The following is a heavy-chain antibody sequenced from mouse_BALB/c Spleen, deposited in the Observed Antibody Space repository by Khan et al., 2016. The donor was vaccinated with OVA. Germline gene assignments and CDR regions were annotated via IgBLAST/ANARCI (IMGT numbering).Heavy chain of an antibody. D-gene: IGHD1-1*01. V-gene: IGHV1-77*01. CDR2: IYPGSGST. CDR1: GYTFADYV. J-gene: IGHJ3*01. Sequence: QVQLQQPGPELVKPGASVKMSCKASGYTFADYVINWVKQRTGQGLEWIGDIYPGSGSTYYNEKFKGTAKLTADKSSNTAYMQLSSLTFEDSAVYFCARGGYSVFAYWGQGTLVTVSA. CDR3: ARGGYSVFAY.